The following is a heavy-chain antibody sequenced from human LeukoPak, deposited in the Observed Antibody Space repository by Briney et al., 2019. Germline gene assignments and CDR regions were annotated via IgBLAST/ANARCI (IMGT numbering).Heavy chain of an antibody. CDR1: GGTFSSYA. CDR3: ARVGELRTFDY. J-gene: IGHJ4*02. Sequence: SVKVSCKASGGTFSSYAISWVRQAPGKGLEWMGRIIPILGIANYAQKFQGRVTITADKSTSTAYMELSSLRSEDTAVYYCARVGELRTFDYWGRGTLVTVSS. V-gene: IGHV1-69*04. CDR2: IIPILGIA. D-gene: IGHD4-23*01.